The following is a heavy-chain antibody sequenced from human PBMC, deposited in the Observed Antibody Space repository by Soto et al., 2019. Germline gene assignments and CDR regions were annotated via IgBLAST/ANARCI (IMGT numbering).Heavy chain of an antibody. CDR1: GFTFNIYA. Sequence: GGSLRLSWAGSGFTFNIYAMTWVRQAPGKGLEWVSTTGATGRTTYYSDSVKGRFTVSRDNSKNTLDLQMSNLRAEDTAVYYCATVHNTSRSFDYWGKGTLVTVSS. CDR2: TGATGRTT. D-gene: IGHD1-20*01. V-gene: IGHV3-23*01. CDR3: ATVHNTSRSFDY. J-gene: IGHJ4*02.